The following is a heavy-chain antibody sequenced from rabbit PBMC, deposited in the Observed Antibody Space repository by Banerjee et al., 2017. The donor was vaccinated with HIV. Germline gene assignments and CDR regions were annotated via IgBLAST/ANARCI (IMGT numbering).Heavy chain of an antibody. J-gene: IGHJ4*01. D-gene: IGHD4-2*01. Sequence: QEQLVESGGGLVKPEGSLTLTCTASGFSFSSGYDMCWVRQAPGKGLEWIACINTITGDTVYATWAKGRFTISKASWTTVTLQMTSLTAADTATYFCARSYTGSNWGLWGPGTLVTVS. V-gene: IGHV1S45*01. CDR2: INTITGDT. CDR1: GFSFSSGYD. CDR3: ARSYTGSNWGL.